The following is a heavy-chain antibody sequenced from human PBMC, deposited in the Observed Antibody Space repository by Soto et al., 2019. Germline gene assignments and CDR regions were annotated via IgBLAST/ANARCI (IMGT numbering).Heavy chain of an antibody. D-gene: IGHD3-16*01. J-gene: IGHJ4*02. Sequence: EVQPVESGGGLVKPGGSLRLSCTGSGFPFSAYNINWVRQAPGKGLEWVSSITVGSSHIYQPNLMKGRFTISRDDAKNSVYLQIDSLRDEDTALYYCSRSPEVGVRGAYWGQGTLVTVSS. CDR2: ITVGSSHI. CDR1: GFPFSAYN. V-gene: IGHV3-21*01. CDR3: SRSPEVGVRGAY.